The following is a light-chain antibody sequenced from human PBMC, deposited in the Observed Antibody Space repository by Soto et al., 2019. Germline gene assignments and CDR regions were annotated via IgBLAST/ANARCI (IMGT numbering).Light chain of an antibody. J-gene: IGKJ1*01. CDR1: QTISSW. CDR3: QHYNSYSEA. CDR2: KAS. V-gene: IGKV1-5*03. Sequence: DIQMTQSPSTLSGSVGDRVTITCRASQTISSWLAWYQQKPGKAPKLLIYKASTLKSGVPSRFSGSGSGTEFTLTISSLRPDDFVTYYCQHYNSYSEAFGQGTKVELK.